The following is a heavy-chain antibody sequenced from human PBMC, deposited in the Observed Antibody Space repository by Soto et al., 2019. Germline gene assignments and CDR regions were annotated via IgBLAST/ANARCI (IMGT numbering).Heavy chain of an antibody. D-gene: IGHD3-10*01. J-gene: IGHJ6*02. CDR3: ARDTARAMVRIYYGMDV. CDR2: IWYDGSNK. Sequence: QVQLVESGGGVVQPGRSLRLSCAASGFPFSSYGMHWVRQAPGKGLEWVAVIWYDGSNKYYADSVKGRFTISRDNSKNTLYLQMNSLRAEDTAVYYCARDTARAMVRIYYGMDVWGQGTTVTVSS. CDR1: GFPFSSYG. V-gene: IGHV3-33*01.